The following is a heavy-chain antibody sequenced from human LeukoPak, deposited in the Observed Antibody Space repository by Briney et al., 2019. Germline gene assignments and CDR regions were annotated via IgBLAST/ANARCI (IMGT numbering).Heavy chain of an antibody. CDR3: ARSSGYYLR. J-gene: IGHJ4*02. V-gene: IGHV4-30-2*01. Sequence: PSETLSLTCAVSGGSISSGGYSWSWIRQPPGKGLEWIGYIYHSGSTYYNPSLKSRVTISVDRSKNQFSLKLSSVTAADTAVYYCARSSGYYLRWGQGTLVTVSS. CDR1: GGSISSGGYS. CDR2: IYHSGST. D-gene: IGHD3-22*01.